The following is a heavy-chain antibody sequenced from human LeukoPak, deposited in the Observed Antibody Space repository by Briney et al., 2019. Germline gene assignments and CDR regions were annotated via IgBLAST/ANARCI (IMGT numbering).Heavy chain of an antibody. D-gene: IGHD6-13*01. CDR2: IYYSGST. CDR3: ARVRFSGIAAAGTFDY. J-gene: IGHJ4*02. CDR1: GGSISSGGYY. Sequence: PSQTLSLTCTVSGGSISSGGYYWSWIRQHPGKGLEWIGYIYYSGSTYYNPSLKSRVTISVDTSKNQFSLKLSSVTAADTAVYYCARVRFSGIAAAGTFDYWGQGTLVTVSS. V-gene: IGHV4-31*03.